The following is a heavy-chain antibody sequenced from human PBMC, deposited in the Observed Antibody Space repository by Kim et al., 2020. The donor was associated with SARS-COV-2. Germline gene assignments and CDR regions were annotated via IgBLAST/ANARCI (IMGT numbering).Heavy chain of an antibody. CDR3: ARDSSGSTRGVDY. J-gene: IGHJ4*02. V-gene: IGHV6-1*01. Sequence: YAVSVKSQITINPDTSKNQFSLQLNSVTPEDTAVYYCARDSSGSTRGVDYWGQGTLVTVSS. D-gene: IGHD6-19*01.